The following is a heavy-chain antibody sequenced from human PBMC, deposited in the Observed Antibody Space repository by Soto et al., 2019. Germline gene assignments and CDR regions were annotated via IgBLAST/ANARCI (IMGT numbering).Heavy chain of an antibody. CDR2: ISHTGST. J-gene: IGHJ5*02. CDR1: GGSIISASHS. V-gene: IGHV4-30-2*01. Sequence: QLQLQESGSGLVKPSQTLSLTCAVSGGSIISASHSWTWIRQPPGEGLEWIGYISHTGSTYYNPSLKSRVTMSVDRSKNQFFLNLDSVTAADTAVYYCAREVFSAGSSNWFDPWGQGTLVTVSS. CDR3: AREVFSAGSSNWFDP. D-gene: IGHD2-15*01.